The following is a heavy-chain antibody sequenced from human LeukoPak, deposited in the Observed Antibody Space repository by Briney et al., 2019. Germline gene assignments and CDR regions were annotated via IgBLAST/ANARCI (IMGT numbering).Heavy chain of an antibody. CDR2: IYYSGST. CDR1: GGSISNYY. D-gene: IGHD3-10*01. J-gene: IGHJ5*02. Sequence: PSETLSLTCTVSGGSISNYYWSWIRQPPGKGLEWIGYIYYSGSTNYNPSLKSRVTISVDTSKNQFSLKLSSVTAADTALYYCTRDQGTWWFDPWGQGTLVTASS. V-gene: IGHV4-59*01. CDR3: TRDQGTWWFDP.